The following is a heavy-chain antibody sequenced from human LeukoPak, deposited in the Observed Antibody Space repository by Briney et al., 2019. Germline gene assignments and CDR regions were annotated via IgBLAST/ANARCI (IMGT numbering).Heavy chain of an antibody. CDR3: ARNQFFDI. J-gene: IGHJ3*02. Sequence: GGSLRLSCAASGFTFDDYAMHWARQAPGKGLEWVSLISGDGGSTYYADSVKGRFTISRDNSKNSLYLQMNSLRTEDTAVYYCARNQFFDIWGQGTVVTVSS. CDR2: ISGDGGST. CDR1: GFTFDDYA. V-gene: IGHV3-43*02.